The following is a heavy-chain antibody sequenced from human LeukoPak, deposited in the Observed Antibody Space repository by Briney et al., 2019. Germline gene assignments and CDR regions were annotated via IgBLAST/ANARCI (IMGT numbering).Heavy chain of an antibody. CDR3: ARVDSSSYELHYYYYMDV. CDR2: INHSGST. J-gene: IGHJ6*03. V-gene: IGHV4-34*01. Sequence: SETLSLTCAVYGGSFSGYYWSWIRQPPGKGLEWIGEINHSGSTNYNPSLKSRVTISVDTSKNQFSLKLSSVTAADTAVYYCARVDSSSYELHYYYYMDVWGKGTTVTVSS. CDR1: GGSFSGYY. D-gene: IGHD6-6*01.